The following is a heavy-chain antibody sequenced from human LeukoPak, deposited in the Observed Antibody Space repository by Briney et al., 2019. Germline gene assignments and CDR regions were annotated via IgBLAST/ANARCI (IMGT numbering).Heavy chain of an antibody. CDR3: ARSVDGSRHGYYYYMDV. D-gene: IGHD6-19*01. V-gene: IGHV3-30*02. CDR2: IRYDGGNK. Sequence: GGSLRLSCAASGFTFSSYGMHWVRQAPGKGLEWVAFIRYDGGNKYYADSVKGRFTISRDNSKKALYLQMNSLRAEDTAVYYCARSVDGSRHGYYYYMDVWGKGTTVTASS. J-gene: IGHJ6*03. CDR1: GFTFSSYG.